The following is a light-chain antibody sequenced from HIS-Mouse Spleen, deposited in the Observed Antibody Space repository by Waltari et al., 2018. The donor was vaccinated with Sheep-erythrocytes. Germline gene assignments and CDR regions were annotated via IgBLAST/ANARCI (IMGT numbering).Light chain of an antibody. V-gene: IGLV2-23*01. Sequence: QSALTQPASVSGSPGQSITISCTGTSSVCGSYNLVPWYQQHPGKAPKLMIYEGSKRPSGVSNRFSGSKSGNTASLTISGLQAEDEADYYCCSYAGSSTPWVFGGGTKLTVL. CDR2: EGS. J-gene: IGLJ3*02. CDR3: CSYAGSSTPWV. CDR1: SSVCGSYNL.